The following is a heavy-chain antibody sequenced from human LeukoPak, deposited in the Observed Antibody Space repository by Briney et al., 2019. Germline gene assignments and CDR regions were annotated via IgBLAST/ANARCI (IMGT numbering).Heavy chain of an antibody. D-gene: IGHD3-3*01. CDR3: ARHGPLYDIWSAQFYFDY. V-gene: IGHV4-59*08. CDR1: GGSISTFY. CDR2: IYYSGTT. Sequence: PSETLSLTCTVSGGSISTFYWSWIWHRPGKGLEWIGYIYYSGTTNYNPSLKSRVTISVDMSKSQFSLTLSSVTAADTALYYCARHGPLYDIWSAQFYFDYWGQGTLVAVSS. J-gene: IGHJ4*02.